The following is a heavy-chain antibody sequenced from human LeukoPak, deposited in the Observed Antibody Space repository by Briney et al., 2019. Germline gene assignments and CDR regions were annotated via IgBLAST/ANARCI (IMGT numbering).Heavy chain of an antibody. Sequence: PGGSLRLSCAASGFTFSSYGMHWVRQAPGKGLEWVAFIRYDGSNKYYADSVKGRFTISRDNSKNTLYLQMNSLRAEDTAVYYCANPTLWDTTQLPRWGPYWGQGTLVTVSS. J-gene: IGHJ4*02. V-gene: IGHV3-30*02. CDR3: ANPTLWDTTQLPRWGPY. D-gene: IGHD2-2*01. CDR1: GFTFSSYG. CDR2: IRYDGSNK.